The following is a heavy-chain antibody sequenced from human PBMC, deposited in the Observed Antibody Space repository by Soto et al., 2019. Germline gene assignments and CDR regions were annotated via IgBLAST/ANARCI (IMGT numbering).Heavy chain of an antibody. Sequence: LSLTCAVYGGSFSGYYWSWIRQPPGRGLEWIGEINHIRITNYNPSLKSRVTISVDTSKNLFSLNLSSVTAADTAVYYCARIHYSDSGNYYSYQYYGMGVWGEGTTVPVSP. V-gene: IGHV4-34*01. CDR3: ARIHYSDSGNYYSYQYYGMGV. CDR1: GGSFSGYY. CDR2: INHIRIT. J-gene: IGHJ6*04. D-gene: IGHD3-10*01.